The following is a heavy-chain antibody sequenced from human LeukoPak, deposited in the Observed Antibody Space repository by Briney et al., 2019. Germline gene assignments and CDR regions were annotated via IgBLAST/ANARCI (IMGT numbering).Heavy chain of an antibody. J-gene: IGHJ4*02. Sequence: PGGSLRLSFAASGFTFSTYWMHWVRQAPGKGLMWVSHISTDGSHIRYADSVKGRFTISRDNVKNMVYLQMNSLRAEDTAVYYCARSGGSGFAYWGQGTLVTVSS. CDR1: GFTFSTYW. D-gene: IGHD3-10*01. CDR2: ISTDGSHI. V-gene: IGHV3-74*01. CDR3: ARSGGSGFAY.